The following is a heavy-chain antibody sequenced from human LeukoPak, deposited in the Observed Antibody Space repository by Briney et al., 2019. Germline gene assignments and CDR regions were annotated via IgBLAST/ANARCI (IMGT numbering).Heavy chain of an antibody. CDR2: IYHTGST. V-gene: IGHV4-30-2*02. J-gene: IGHJ5*02. CDR1: GGSISSGLYS. Sequence: SETLSLTCDVSGGSISSGLYSWSWIRQPLGKGLEWIGYIYHTGSTYYNPSLKSRVTISVDTSKNQFSLKLSSVTAADTAVYYCARIHSRSYAWFDPWGQGTLVTVSS. D-gene: IGHD1-26*01. CDR3: ARIHSRSYAWFDP.